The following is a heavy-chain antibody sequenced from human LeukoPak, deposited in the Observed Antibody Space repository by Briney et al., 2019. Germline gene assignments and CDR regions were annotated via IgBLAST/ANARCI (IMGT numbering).Heavy chain of an antibody. V-gene: IGHV3-74*01. CDR1: GFTFSNYW. D-gene: IGHD1-26*01. CDR2: INSDGSST. J-gene: IGHJ5*02. Sequence: GGSLRLSCAASGFTFSNYWMHWVRHAPGKGLVWVSRINSDGSSTSYADSVKGRFTISRDNAKNTLYLQMNSLRAEDTAVYYCARGISGSYGWFDPWGQGTLVTVSS. CDR3: ARGISGSYGWFDP.